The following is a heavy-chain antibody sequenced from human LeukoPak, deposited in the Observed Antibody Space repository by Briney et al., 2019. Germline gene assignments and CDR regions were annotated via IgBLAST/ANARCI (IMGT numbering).Heavy chain of an antibody. CDR1: GFTFSSYW. CDR3: ARGYCTNGVCYKLDY. Sequence: GGSLRLSCAASGFTFSSYWMSWVRQAPGKGLEWVANIKQDGSEKYYVDSVKGRFTISRDNAKNSLYLQMNCLRAEDTAVYYCARGYCTNGVCYKLDYWGQGTLVTVSS. J-gene: IGHJ4*02. V-gene: IGHV3-7*01. CDR2: IKQDGSEK. D-gene: IGHD2-8*01.